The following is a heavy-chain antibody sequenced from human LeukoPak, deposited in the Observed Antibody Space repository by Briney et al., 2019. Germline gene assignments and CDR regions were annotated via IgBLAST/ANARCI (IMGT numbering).Heavy chain of an antibody. CDR3: ARGGELGGSLGGLWSDY. CDR1: GYTFTSYG. Sequence: ASVKVSCKASGYTFTSYGISWVRQAPGQGLEWMGWISAYNGNTNYAQKLQGRVTMTTDTSTSTAYMELRSLRSDDTAVYYCARGGELGGSLGGLWSDYWGQGTLVTVSS. D-gene: IGHD4/OR15-4a*01. J-gene: IGHJ4*02. V-gene: IGHV1-18*01. CDR2: ISAYNGNT.